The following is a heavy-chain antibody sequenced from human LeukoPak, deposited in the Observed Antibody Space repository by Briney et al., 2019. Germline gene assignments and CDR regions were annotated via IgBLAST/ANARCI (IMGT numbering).Heavy chain of an antibody. Sequence: PGGSLRLSCAASGFTFSTHSMNWVRQAPGKGLEWVSAINAASNVIYYAESVKGRFTISRDNAKNSLFLQMNSLRPEDTAVYYCTRRAPSHDFDSWGQGTLVTVFS. CDR1: GFTFSTHS. CDR2: INAASNVI. V-gene: IGHV3-21*01. J-gene: IGHJ4*02. CDR3: TRRAPSHDFDS.